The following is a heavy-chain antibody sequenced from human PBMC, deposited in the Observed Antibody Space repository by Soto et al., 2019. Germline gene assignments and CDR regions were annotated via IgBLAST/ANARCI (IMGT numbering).Heavy chain of an antibody. J-gene: IGHJ4*02. CDR1: GGTFSSYT. D-gene: IGHD3-3*01. V-gene: IGHV1-69*04. CDR2: IIPILGIA. CDR3: ARDVLNDFRRGRKGFDY. Sequence: ASVKVSCKASGGTFSSYTISWVRQAPGQGLEWMGRIIPILGIANYAQKFQGRVTITADKSTSTAYMELSSLRSEDTAVYYCARDVLNDFRRGRKGFDYWGQATLVTVSS.